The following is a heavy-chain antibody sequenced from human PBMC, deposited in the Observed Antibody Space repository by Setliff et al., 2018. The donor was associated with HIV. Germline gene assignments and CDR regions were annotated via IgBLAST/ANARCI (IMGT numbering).Heavy chain of an antibody. CDR1: SGSISSGTYY. V-gene: IGHV4-31*03. Sequence: SETLSLTCTVSSGSISSGTYYWSWIRQYPGKGLEWIGYIDYSGSAFYNPSLKSRITISRDTSKNQFFLRLTSVTAADTAVYYCARDRGPEGYFDYWGQGTLVTVSS. D-gene: IGHD3-10*01. CDR2: IDYSGSA. CDR3: ARDRGPEGYFDY. J-gene: IGHJ4*02.